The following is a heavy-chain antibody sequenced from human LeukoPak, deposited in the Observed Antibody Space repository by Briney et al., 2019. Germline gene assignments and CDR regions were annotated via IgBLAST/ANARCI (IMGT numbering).Heavy chain of an antibody. CDR1: GGSISSGGYS. D-gene: IGHD5-18*01. Sequence: SETLSLTCAVSGGSISSGGYSWSWIRQPPGKGLEWIGYIYHNGNTYYSPSLKSRVTISVDRSKNQLSRKLSSVTAADTAMYYCASGGYSYGFDYWGQGTLVTVSS. CDR2: IYHNGNT. CDR3: ASGGYSYGFDY. J-gene: IGHJ4*02. V-gene: IGHV4-30-2*01.